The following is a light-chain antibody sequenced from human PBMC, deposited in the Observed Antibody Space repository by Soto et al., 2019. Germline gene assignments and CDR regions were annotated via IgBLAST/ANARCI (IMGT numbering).Light chain of an antibody. Sequence: DIQMTQSPSTLSASVGDRVIITCRASQSIHSWLAWYQQKPGKAPNLLIYKASSLESGVPSRFSGSGSGTEFTLTISSLQPDDFASYYCQQYSSYSPWTFGQGTKVEIK. CDR2: KAS. CDR3: QQYSSYSPWT. J-gene: IGKJ1*01. V-gene: IGKV1-5*03. CDR1: QSIHSW.